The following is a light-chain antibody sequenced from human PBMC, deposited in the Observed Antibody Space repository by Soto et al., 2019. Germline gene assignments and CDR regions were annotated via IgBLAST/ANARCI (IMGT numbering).Light chain of an antibody. CDR1: QGISSY. Sequence: DIQLTQSPSFLSASVVDRATITCLASQGISSYLAWYQQKPGKAPKLLIYAASTLQSGVPSRFSGSGSGTEFTLTISSLQPEDFATYYCQQLNSYPITFGQGTRLEIK. V-gene: IGKV1-9*01. J-gene: IGKJ5*01. CDR2: AAS. CDR3: QQLNSYPIT.